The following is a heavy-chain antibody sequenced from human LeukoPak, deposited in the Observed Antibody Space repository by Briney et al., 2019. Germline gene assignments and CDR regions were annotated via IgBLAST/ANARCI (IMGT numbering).Heavy chain of an antibody. Sequence: GASVKVSCKASGGTFSSYAINWVRQAPGQGLEWMGGIIPIFGTANYAQKFQGRVTITTDESTSTAYMELSSLRSEDTAVYYCARVRLDVVVPAAMVTGVRYYFDYWGQGTLVTVSS. V-gene: IGHV1-69*05. CDR3: ARVRLDVVVPAAMVTGVRYYFDY. CDR1: GGTFSSYA. D-gene: IGHD2-2*01. J-gene: IGHJ4*02. CDR2: IIPIFGTA.